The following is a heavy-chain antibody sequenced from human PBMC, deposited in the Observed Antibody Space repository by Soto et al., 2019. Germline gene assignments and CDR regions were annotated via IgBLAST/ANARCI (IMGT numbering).Heavy chain of an antibody. Sequence: ASVKVSCKASGYTFTGYYMHWVRQAPGQGLEWMGWINPNSGGTNYAQKFQGWVTMTRDTSISTAYMELSRLRSDDTAVYYCARIGRYCSGGSCYYGMDVWGQGTTVTVSS. CDR2: INPNSGGT. V-gene: IGHV1-2*04. CDR1: GYTFTGYY. J-gene: IGHJ6*02. CDR3: ARIGRYCSGGSCYYGMDV. D-gene: IGHD2-15*01.